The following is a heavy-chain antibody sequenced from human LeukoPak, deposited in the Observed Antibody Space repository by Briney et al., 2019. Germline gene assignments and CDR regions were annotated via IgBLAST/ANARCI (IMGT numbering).Heavy chain of an antibody. D-gene: IGHD3-3*01. J-gene: IGHJ3*02. CDR2: IYSGGST. V-gene: IGHV3-53*01. CDR1: GFTVSSNY. Sequence: PGGSLRLSCAASGFTVSSNYMSWVRQAPGKGLGRVSVIYSGGSTYYADSVKGRFTISRDDSKNTLYLQMNSLRAEDTAVYYCARGESITIFGVVQTSWAFDIWGQGTMVTVSS. CDR3: ARGESITIFGVVQTSWAFDI.